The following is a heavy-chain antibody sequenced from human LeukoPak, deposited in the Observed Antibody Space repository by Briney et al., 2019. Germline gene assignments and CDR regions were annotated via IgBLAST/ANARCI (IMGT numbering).Heavy chain of an antibody. D-gene: IGHD3-9*01. CDR3: ARDQSSYCDILTGYPDY. J-gene: IGHJ4*02. CDR1: GFTFSSYS. CDR2: ISSSSSYI. Sequence: PGGSLRLSCAASGFTFSSYSMNWVRQAPGKGLEWVSSISSSSSYIYYADSVKGRFTISRDNAKNSLYLQMNSLRAEDTAVYYCARDQSSYCDILTGYPDYWGQGTLVTVSS. V-gene: IGHV3-21*01.